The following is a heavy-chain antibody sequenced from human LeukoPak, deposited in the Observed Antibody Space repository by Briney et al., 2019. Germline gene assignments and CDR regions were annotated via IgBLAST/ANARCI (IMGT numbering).Heavy chain of an antibody. CDR1: GYSITSGYF. J-gene: IGHJ4*02. CDR3: ASGRGSDS. CDR2: IWHSGNT. D-gene: IGHD5-12*01. Sequence: PSETLSLTCTVSGYSITSGYFWGWIRQPPGRGLELIGSIWHSGNTYYNPSLKSRVTISLDTSKNQISLRLSSVTAADTAVYYCASGRGSDSWGQGTLVTVSS. V-gene: IGHV4-38-2*02.